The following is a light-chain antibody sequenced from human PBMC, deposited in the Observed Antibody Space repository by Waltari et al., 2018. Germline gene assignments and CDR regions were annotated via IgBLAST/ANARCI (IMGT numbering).Light chain of an antibody. J-gene: IGLJ3*02. CDR3: VLYMGSGIWV. CDR2: STN. Sequence: QSLLTPEPSLSVSPVGTVTLTCGLPSRSVSTNYYPIWFQQTPGQAPRTLIFSTNTRSSGVPDRFSGSILGNRAALTIRGAQADDESDYYCVLYMGSGIWVFGGGTKVTVL. CDR1: SRSVSTNYY. V-gene: IGLV8-61*01.